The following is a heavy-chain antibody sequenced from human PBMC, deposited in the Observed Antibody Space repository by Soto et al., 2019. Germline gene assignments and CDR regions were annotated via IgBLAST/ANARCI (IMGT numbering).Heavy chain of an antibody. D-gene: IGHD3-10*01. CDR3: ARGDYYGSGSWLRAYTWFDT. Sequence: ASVKVSCTASGYTFTSYDINWVRQATGQGLEWMGWMNPNSGNTGYAQKFQGRVTMTRNTSISTAYMELSSLRSEDTAVYYCARGDYYGSGSWLRAYTWFDTWGQGTLVTVSS. V-gene: IGHV1-8*01. CDR1: GYTFTSYD. J-gene: IGHJ5*02. CDR2: MNPNSGNT.